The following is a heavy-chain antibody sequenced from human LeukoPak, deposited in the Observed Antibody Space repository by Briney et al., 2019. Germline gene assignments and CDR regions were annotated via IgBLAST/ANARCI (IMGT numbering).Heavy chain of an antibody. J-gene: IGHJ4*02. CDR3: ARDIYYYDSSGSQTLDY. D-gene: IGHD3-22*01. V-gene: IGHV4-34*01. CDR1: GGSFSGYY. CDR2: INHSGST. Sequence: SETLSLTCAVYGGSFSGYYWSWIRQPPGKGLEWIGEINHSGSTNYNPSLKSRVTISVDTSKNQFSLKLSSVTAADTAVYYCARDIYYYDSSGSQTLDYWGQGTLVTVSS.